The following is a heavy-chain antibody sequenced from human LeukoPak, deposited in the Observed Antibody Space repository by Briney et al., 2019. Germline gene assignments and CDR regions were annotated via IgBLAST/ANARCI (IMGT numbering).Heavy chain of an antibody. CDR3: ARNKGRYGSGRVHFDP. D-gene: IGHD3-10*01. CDR2: VYYSGTT. V-gene: IGHV4-39*07. J-gene: IGHJ5*02. CDR1: SGAINSGNFF. Sequence: SETLSLTCSVSSGAINSGNFFWAWIRQPPGKGLEWIGSVYYSGTTHYNPSLKSRVTISVDTSKNQLSLKLSSVTAADTAVYYCARNKGRYGSGRVHFDPWGQGTLVTVPS.